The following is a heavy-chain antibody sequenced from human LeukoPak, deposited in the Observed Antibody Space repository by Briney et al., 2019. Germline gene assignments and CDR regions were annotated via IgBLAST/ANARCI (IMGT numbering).Heavy chain of an antibody. CDR2: IRYDGSNK. CDR3: AKDGIAAAGYYYYMDV. Sequence: PGGSLRLSCAASVFTFSSYGMHWVRQAPGKGLEWVAFIRYDGSNKYYADSVKGRFTISRDNSKNTLYLQMNRLRAEDTAVYYCAKDGIAAAGYYYYMDVWGKGTTVTVSS. V-gene: IGHV3-30*02. CDR1: VFTFSSYG. J-gene: IGHJ6*03. D-gene: IGHD6-13*01.